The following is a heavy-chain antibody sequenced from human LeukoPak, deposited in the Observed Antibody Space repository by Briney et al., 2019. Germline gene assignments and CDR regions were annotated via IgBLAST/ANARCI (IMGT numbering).Heavy chain of an antibody. CDR2: INHSGST. J-gene: IGHJ5*02. V-gene: IGHV4-34*01. CDR3: ARAGVPGRGNWFDP. CDR1: GGSFSGYY. D-gene: IGHD3-10*01. Sequence: SETLSLTCAVYGGSFSGYYWSWIRQPPGKGLEWIGEINHSGSTNYNPSLKSRVTMSVDTSKNQFSLKLMSVTAADTAIYYCARAGVPGRGNWFDPWGQGTLVTVSS.